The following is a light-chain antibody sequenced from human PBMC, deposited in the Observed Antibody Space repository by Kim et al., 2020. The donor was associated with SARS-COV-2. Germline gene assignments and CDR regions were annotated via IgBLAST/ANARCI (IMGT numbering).Light chain of an antibody. Sequence: SVSTGPTAHITCSGDKLGNKYACWYQQKPGQSPVLVIYQDTKRPSGLPERFSGSNSGNTATLTISGTQAMDEADYYCQAWDSSTAVFGGGTQLTVL. V-gene: IGLV3-1*01. CDR2: QDT. CDR3: QAWDSSTAV. CDR1: KLGNKY. J-gene: IGLJ2*01.